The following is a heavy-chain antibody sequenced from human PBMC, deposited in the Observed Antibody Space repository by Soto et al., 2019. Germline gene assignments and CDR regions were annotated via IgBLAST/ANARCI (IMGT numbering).Heavy chain of an antibody. CDR2: IWYDGSNK. D-gene: IGHD2-2*01. CDR3: ASIVGYQLLSTFDY. CDR1: GFTFSSYG. V-gene: IGHV3-33*01. J-gene: IGHJ4*02. Sequence: GGSLRLSCAASGFTFSSYGMHWVRQAPGKGLEWVAVIWYDGSNKYYADSVKGRFTISRDNSKNTLYLQMNSLRAEDTAVYYCASIVGYQLLSTFDYWGQGTLVTVSS.